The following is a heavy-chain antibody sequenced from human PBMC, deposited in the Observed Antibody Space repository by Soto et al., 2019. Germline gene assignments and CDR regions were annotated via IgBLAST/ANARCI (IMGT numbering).Heavy chain of an antibody. V-gene: IGHV3-21*02. Sequence: EVQLVESGGGLVKPGGSLRLSCAASGFIFSTYNMNWVRQAPGKGLEWISCITGSDYVYYADSVKGRFTVSRDNAQNSLYLQMDSLRAEDTAVYYCSPHTIGLTIFGRENWGQGTLVTVSS. D-gene: IGHD3-3*01. J-gene: IGHJ4*02. CDR1: GFIFSTYN. CDR2: ITGSDYV. CDR3: SPHTIGLTIFGREN.